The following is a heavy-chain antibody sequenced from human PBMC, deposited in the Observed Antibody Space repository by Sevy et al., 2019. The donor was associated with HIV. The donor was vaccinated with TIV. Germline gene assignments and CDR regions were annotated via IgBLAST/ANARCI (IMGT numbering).Heavy chain of an antibody. J-gene: IGHJ3*02. V-gene: IGHV3-7*04. D-gene: IGHD3-22*01. Sequence: GGSLRLSCAASGFTFNSHWMSWVRQAPGKGLEWVGNIKPDGSEKYYVDSEKGRFTISRDNAKNSLYLQMNSLRAGDTAVYYCARGDYYDSSGYYTDAFDIWGQGTRVTVSS. CDR3: ARGDYYDSSGYYTDAFDI. CDR2: IKPDGSEK. CDR1: GFTFNSHW.